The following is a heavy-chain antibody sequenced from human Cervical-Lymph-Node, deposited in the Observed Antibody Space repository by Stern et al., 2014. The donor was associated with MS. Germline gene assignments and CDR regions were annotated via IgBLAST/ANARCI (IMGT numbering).Heavy chain of an antibody. J-gene: IGHJ4*02. CDR1: GYDFTNYW. D-gene: IGHD5-18*01. CDR2: TYPGSHT. CDR3: AKNWSPGYSYGNFFFDS. V-gene: IGHV5-51*03. Sequence: EMQLVESRAEVKKPGESLKISCEASGYDFTNYWIGWVRQLPGKGLEWLGITYPGSHTRSSPSFQGQVPLSTHKSISTAYLQWNSLKASDTAMYYCAKNWSPGYSYGNFFFDSWGQGSLVTVSS.